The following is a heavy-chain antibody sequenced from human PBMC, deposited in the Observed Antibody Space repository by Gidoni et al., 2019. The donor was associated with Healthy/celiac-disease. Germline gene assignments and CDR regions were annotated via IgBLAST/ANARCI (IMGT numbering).Heavy chain of an antibody. D-gene: IGHD3-10*01. V-gene: IGHV4-34*01. J-gene: IGHJ2*01. CDR2: INHSGST. Sequence: QVQLQQWGAGLLKPSETLSLTCAVYGGSCSGYYWSWIRQPPGKGLEWIGEINHSGSTNYNPSLKSRVTISVDTSKNQFSLKLSSVTAADTAVYYCARGQYYGSGSPRWYFDLWGRGTLVTVSS. CDR3: ARGQYYGSGSPRWYFDL. CDR1: GGSCSGYY.